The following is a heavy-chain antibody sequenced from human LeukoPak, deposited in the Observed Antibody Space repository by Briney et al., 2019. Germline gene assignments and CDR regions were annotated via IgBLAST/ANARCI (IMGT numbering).Heavy chain of an antibody. Sequence: SSETLSLTCTVSGDSISSYYWSWIRQPPGKGLEWIGYIYYSGSTNYNPSLESRVTISIDTSKNQFSLKLSSVTAADTAVYYCASAYDFWSGYQKGYYFDYWGQGTLVTVSS. V-gene: IGHV4-59*12. CDR3: ASAYDFWSGYQKGYYFDY. CDR1: GDSISSYY. J-gene: IGHJ4*02. D-gene: IGHD3-3*01. CDR2: IYYSGST.